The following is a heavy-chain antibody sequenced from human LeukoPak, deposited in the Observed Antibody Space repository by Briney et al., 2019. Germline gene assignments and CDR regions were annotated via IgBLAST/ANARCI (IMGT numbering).Heavy chain of an antibody. CDR2: INSDGSST. CDR1: GFTFSSYW. J-gene: IGHJ6*02. Sequence: PGGSPRLSCAASGFTFSSYWMHWVRQAPGKGLVWVSRINSDGSSTSYADSVKGRFTISRDNAKNTLYLQMNSLSAEDTAVYYCARMPYGSGSYYPRGYYYGMDVWGQGTTVTVSS. D-gene: IGHD3-10*01. CDR3: ARMPYGSGSYYPRGYYYGMDV. V-gene: IGHV3-74*01.